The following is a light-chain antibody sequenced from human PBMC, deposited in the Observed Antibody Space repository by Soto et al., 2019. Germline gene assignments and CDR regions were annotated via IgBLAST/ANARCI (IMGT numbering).Light chain of an antibody. CDR3: QHYNSYSEA. CDR2: DAS. Sequence: EVVLTQSPATLSLSPGERATLSCRASQSIATYLAWYQQKPGRAPSLLIFDASNRATGIPARFSGSGSGTDFTLTISSLEPEDFATYYCQHYNSYSEAFGQGTKVELK. CDR1: QSIATY. V-gene: IGKV3-11*01. J-gene: IGKJ1*01.